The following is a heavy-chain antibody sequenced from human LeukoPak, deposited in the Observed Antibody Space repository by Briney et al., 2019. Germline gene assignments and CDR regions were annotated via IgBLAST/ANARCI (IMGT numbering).Heavy chain of an antibody. CDR2: IIPIFGTA. V-gene: IGHV1-69*05. J-gene: IGHJ3*02. D-gene: IGHD3-22*01. CDR1: GGTFSSYA. Sequence: SVNVSCKASGGTFSSYAISWVRQAPGQGREWMGGIIPIFGTANYAQKFQGRVTITTDEPTSTAYVEPSSLRSEDTAVYYCARGGSSGYQGPFDIWGQGTMVTVSS. CDR3: ARGGSSGYQGPFDI.